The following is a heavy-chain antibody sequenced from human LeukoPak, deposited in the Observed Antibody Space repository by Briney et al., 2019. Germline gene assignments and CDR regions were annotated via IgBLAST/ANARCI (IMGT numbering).Heavy chain of an antibody. D-gene: IGHD6-19*01. Sequence: PGGSLRLSCAASGFTFSSYGMPWVRQAPGKGLEWVAVISYDGSNKYYADSVKGRFTISRDNSKNTLYLQMNSLRAEDTAVYYCAKDKEWLTSDGVKDYWGQGTLVTVSS. CDR3: AKDKEWLTSDGVKDY. V-gene: IGHV3-30*18. CDR2: ISYDGSNK. CDR1: GFTFSSYG. J-gene: IGHJ4*02.